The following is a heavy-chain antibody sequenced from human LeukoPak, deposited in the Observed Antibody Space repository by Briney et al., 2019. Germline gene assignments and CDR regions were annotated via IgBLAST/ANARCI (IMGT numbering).Heavy chain of an antibody. V-gene: IGHV3-30*02. CDR3: AKDSVYYDSSGYWAGGYMDV. Sequence: PGGSLRLSCAASGFTFSSYGMHWVRQAPGKGLEWVAFIRYDGSNKYYADSVKGRFTISRDNSKNTLYLQMNSLRAEDTAVYYCAKDSVYYDSSGYWAGGYMDVWGKGTTVTISS. CDR2: IRYDGSNK. J-gene: IGHJ6*03. CDR1: GFTFSSYG. D-gene: IGHD3-22*01.